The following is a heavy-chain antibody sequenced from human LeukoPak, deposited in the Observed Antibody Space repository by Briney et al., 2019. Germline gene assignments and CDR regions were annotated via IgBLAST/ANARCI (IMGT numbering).Heavy chain of an antibody. Sequence: ASVKVSCKASGYTFTSYYMHWVRQAPGQGLEWMGIINPSGGSTSYAQKFQGRVTMTRDTSTSTVYMELSSLRSEDTAVYYCARDQSGGEHGDVGNYYYYGMDVWGQGTTVTVSS. CDR1: GYTFTSYY. D-gene: IGHD4-17*01. J-gene: IGHJ6*02. CDR3: ARDQSGGEHGDVGNYYYYGMDV. V-gene: IGHV1-46*01. CDR2: INPSGGST.